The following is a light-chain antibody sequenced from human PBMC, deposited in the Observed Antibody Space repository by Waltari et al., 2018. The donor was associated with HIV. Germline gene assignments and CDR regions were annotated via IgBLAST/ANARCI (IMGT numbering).Light chain of an antibody. CDR2: RND. Sequence: SVLTQPPSASGTPGQRVTISCSGTRSNIGSNYVYCYQQLPGTTPTLLVYRNDQRPSEVPDRFSGSKSGTSASLAISGLRSEDEADYYCAAWDDMLSGPVFGGGTKLTVL. J-gene: IGLJ2*01. V-gene: IGLV1-47*01. CDR1: RSNIGSNY. CDR3: AAWDDMLSGPV.